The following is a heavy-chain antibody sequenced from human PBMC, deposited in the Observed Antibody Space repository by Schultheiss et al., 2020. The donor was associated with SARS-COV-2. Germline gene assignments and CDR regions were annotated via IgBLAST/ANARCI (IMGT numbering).Heavy chain of an antibody. CDR1: GFTFSSYA. CDR2: ISGSGGST. Sequence: GGSLRLSCAASGFTFSSYAMSWVRQAPGKGLEWVSAISGSGGSTYYADSVKGRFTISRDNSKNTLYLQMNSLRAEDTDVYYCANPNGGSSRPFDYWGQGTLVTVSS. CDR3: ANPNGGSSRPFDY. D-gene: IGHD6-13*01. J-gene: IGHJ4*02. V-gene: IGHV3-23*01.